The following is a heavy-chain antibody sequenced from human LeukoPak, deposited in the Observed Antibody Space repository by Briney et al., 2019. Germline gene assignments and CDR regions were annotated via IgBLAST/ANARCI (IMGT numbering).Heavy chain of an antibody. CDR3: AREVLEQLSLGGAFDI. D-gene: IGHD6-13*01. CDR1: GGTFSSYA. CDR2: IIPIFGTA. V-gene: IGHV1-69*05. J-gene: IGHJ3*02. Sequence: SVKVSCKASGGTFSSYAISWVRQAPGQGLEWMGGIIPIFGTANYAQKFQGRVTITTDESTSTAYMELSSLRSEDTAVYYCAREVLEQLSLGGAFDIWGQGTMVTVSS.